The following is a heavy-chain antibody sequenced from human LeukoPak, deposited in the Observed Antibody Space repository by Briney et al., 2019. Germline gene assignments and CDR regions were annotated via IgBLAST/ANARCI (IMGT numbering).Heavy chain of an antibody. CDR2: ICYSGST. CDR1: GGSFSGYY. D-gene: IGHD2-2*01. J-gene: IGHJ4*02. Sequence: SETLSLTCAVYGGSFSGYYWSWIRQPPGKGLEWIGYICYSGSTNYNPSLKSRVTISVDTSKNQFSLKLSSVTAADTAVYYCARQVHCSSTSCYFDYWGQGTLVTVSS. CDR3: ARQVHCSSTSCYFDY. V-gene: IGHV4-59*08.